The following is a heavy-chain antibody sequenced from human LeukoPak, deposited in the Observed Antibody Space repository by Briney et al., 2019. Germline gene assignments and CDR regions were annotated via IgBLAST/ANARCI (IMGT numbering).Heavy chain of an antibody. CDR2: IYDTGTT. CDR3: AIERDSLIRGVLGAMDV. CDR1: EVSDTGNY. D-gene: IGHD3-10*01. Sequence: PGGSLRLSCAPSEVSDTGNYMSWVRQAPGQGLEWVSLIYDTGTTHYADSVKGRFTISRDNSKNTVYLRMNYPRVEDTAAYYCAIERDSLIRGVLGAMDVWGKGTTVTVSS. J-gene: IGHJ6*03. V-gene: IGHV3-53*01.